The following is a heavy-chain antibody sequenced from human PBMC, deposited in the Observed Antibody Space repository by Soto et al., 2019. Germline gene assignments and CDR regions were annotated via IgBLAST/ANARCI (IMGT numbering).Heavy chain of an antibody. Sequence: GESLKFSCKGSGYSFTTYWIGWVRQMPGKGLECMGIIYPGDSDTRYSPSFQGQVTISADKSISTAYLQWSSLKASDTAMYYCARPRSSSRNYYGMDVWGQGTTVTVSS. CDR1: GYSFTTYW. CDR2: IYPGDSDT. J-gene: IGHJ6*02. CDR3: ARPRSSSRNYYGMDV. V-gene: IGHV5-51*01. D-gene: IGHD6-13*01.